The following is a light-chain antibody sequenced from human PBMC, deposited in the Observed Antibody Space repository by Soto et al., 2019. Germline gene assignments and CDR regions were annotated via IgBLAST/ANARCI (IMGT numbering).Light chain of an antibody. CDR2: ANN. Sequence: QAVVTQPPSVSGAPGQRVTISCTGSNSDIGAGYDVHWYQQLPATAPKLVIYANNNRPSGVPDRFSASKSGTSASLAITGLQADDEADYYCQSYDSSLRGVFGTGTKLTVL. V-gene: IGLV1-40*01. J-gene: IGLJ1*01. CDR1: NSDIGAGYD. CDR3: QSYDSSLRGV.